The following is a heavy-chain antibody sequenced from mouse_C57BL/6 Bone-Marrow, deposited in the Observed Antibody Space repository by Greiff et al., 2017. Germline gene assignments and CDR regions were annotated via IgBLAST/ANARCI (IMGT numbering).Heavy chain of an antibody. J-gene: IGHJ4*01. CDR2: IYPRSGNT. CDR1: GYTFTSYG. Sequence: QVQLQESGAELARPGASVKLSCKASGYTFTSYGISWVKQRTGQGLEWIGEIYPRSGNTYYNEKFKGKATLTADKSSITAYMELRSLTSEDSAVYFCARGYYCRSPFYYAMDYWGQGTAVTVSS. V-gene: IGHV1-81*01. D-gene: IGHD1-1*01. CDR3: ARGYYCRSPFYYAMDY.